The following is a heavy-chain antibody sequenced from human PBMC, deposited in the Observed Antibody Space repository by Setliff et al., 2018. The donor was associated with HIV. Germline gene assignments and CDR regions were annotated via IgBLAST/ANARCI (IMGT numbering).Heavy chain of an antibody. D-gene: IGHD2-15*01. CDR3: ARDSHCSGPSCYSGGQFFDY. V-gene: IGHV1-69*13. J-gene: IGHJ4*02. Sequence: SVKVSCKAPGGTFSGYAFSWVRQAPGQGFEWMGGSIPVFGTVNYAQKFLGRATITADESTNTSYMELTSLRSEDTAVYFCARDSHCSGPSCYSGGQFFDYWGQGALVTVST. CDR1: GGTFSGYA. CDR2: SIPVFGTV.